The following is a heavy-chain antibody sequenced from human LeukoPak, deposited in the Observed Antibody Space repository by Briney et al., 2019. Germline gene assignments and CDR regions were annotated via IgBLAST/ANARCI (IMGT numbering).Heavy chain of an antibody. J-gene: IGHJ4*02. CDR2: ISGSGGST. CDR1: GFTFRFYS. D-gene: IGHD6-19*01. Sequence: GGSLRLSCVASGFTFRFYSMSWVRQAPGKGLEWVSFISGSGGSTYYADFMKGRFTISRDNSKNTLFLQMNSLRAEDTAVYYCARDLDRFGGWYEYWGQGTLVTVSS. CDR3: ARDLDRFGGWYEY. V-gene: IGHV3-23*01.